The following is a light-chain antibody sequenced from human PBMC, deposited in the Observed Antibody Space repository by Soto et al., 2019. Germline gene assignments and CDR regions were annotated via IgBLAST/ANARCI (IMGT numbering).Light chain of an antibody. CDR3: QQRGDWPLT. CDR1: QSVSRY. CDR2: DAS. Sequence: EIVLTQSPATLSLSPGERATLSCRASQSVSRYLAWYQQKPGQAPRLLIYDASNRATDIPVRFSGSGSGTDFTLTISSLEPEDFAVYYCQQRGDWPLTFGGGTKVEIK. J-gene: IGKJ4*01. V-gene: IGKV3-11*01.